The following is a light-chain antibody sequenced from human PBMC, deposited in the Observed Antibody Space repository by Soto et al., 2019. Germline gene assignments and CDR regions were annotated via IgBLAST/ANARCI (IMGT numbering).Light chain of an antibody. J-gene: IGKJ1*01. V-gene: IGKV4-1*01. Sequence: DIVMTQSPDSLAVSLGERATIDCKSSQTVLYISNNKNYLAWYQQKPGQPPKLLIYWASTRESGVPERFSGSGSATDFTLTISSLQEEDVAVYYCQQFFTTPWTFGRGTKVEIK. CDR1: QTVLYISNNKNY. CDR2: WAS. CDR3: QQFFTTPWT.